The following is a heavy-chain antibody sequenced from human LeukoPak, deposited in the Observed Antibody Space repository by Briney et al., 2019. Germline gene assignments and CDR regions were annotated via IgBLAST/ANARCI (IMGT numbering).Heavy chain of an antibody. J-gene: IGHJ4*02. CDR2: IYHSGRT. Sequence: SETLSLTCAVSDYSINSGHYWGWIRQPPGKGLEWIGSIYHSGRTYYNPSLKSRVTISVDTSKNQFSLKLSSVTAADTAVYYSARLINGSPGDYWGQGTLVTVSS. D-gene: IGHD1-26*01. CDR1: DYSINSGHY. CDR3: ARLINGSPGDY. V-gene: IGHV4-38-2*01.